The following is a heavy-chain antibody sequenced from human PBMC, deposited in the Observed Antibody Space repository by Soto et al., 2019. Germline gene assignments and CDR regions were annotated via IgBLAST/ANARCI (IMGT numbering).Heavy chain of an antibody. J-gene: IGHJ6*02. CDR2: ISYDGSNK. CDR1: GFTFSSYG. Sequence: PGGSLRLSCAASGFTFSSYGMRWVRQAPGKGLEWVAVISYDGSNKYYADSVKGRFTISRDNSKNTLYLQMNSLRAEDTAVYYCAKDPIAARRFGYYYGMDVWGQGTTVTAP. V-gene: IGHV3-30*18. CDR3: AKDPIAARRFGYYYGMDV. D-gene: IGHD6-6*01.